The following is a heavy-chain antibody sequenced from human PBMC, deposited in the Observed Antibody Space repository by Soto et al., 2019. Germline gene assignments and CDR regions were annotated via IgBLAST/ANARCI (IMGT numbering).Heavy chain of an antibody. V-gene: IGHV3-7*03. CDR1: GFTFSSFW. J-gene: IGHJ6*02. CDR2: IKTDGSER. Sequence: LRLSCAASGFTFSSFWMSWARQAPGKGLEWVANIKTDGSERYYMDSVRGRFTTSRDNSRNIFYLQMNSLTGEDTAVYYCTRDGSPFALDVRGLGTSVTVSS. CDR3: TRDGSPFALDV.